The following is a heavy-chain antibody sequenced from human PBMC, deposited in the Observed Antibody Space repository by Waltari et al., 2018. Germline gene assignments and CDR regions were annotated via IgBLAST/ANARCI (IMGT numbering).Heavy chain of an antibody. CDR2: ITSGNGNK. CDR3: ARDSRYANYYDSSGYYVN. D-gene: IGHD3-22*01. Sequence: QVQLVQSGAEVKKPGASVKVSCKASGYTFTSYAMHWVRQAPGQRLEWMGWITSGNGNKKYSQKFQGRVTITRDTSASTAYMELSSLRSEDTAVYYCARDSRYANYYDSSGYYVNWGQGTLVTVSS. CDR1: GYTFTSYA. V-gene: IGHV1-3*01. J-gene: IGHJ4*02.